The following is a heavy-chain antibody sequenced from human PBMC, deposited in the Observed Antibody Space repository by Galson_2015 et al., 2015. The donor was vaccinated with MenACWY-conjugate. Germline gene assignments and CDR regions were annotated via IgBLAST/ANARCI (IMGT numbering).Heavy chain of an antibody. Sequence: SLRLSCATSGFTFSNSWMGWVRQAPGKGPEWVANIKQDGSGKYYVDSVKGRFIISRDNAKNSLFLQMDSLRAEDTALYYCARAKEQWLSKTFDLWGQGTMVTVSS. J-gene: IGHJ3*01. V-gene: IGHV3-7*01. CDR2: IKQDGSGK. D-gene: IGHD6-19*01. CDR3: ARAKEQWLSKTFDL. CDR1: GFTFSNSW.